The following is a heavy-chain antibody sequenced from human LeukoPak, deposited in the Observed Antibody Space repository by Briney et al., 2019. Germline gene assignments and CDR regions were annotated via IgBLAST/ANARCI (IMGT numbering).Heavy chain of an antibody. Sequence: ASVKVSCKASGYTFTGYYMHWVRQAPGQGLEWMGWINPNSGGTNYAQKFKGRVTMTRDTSISTAYRELSRLRSDDTAVYYCARGYSVYYYGSGSYRVDWFDPWGQGTLVTVSS. J-gene: IGHJ5*02. V-gene: IGHV1-2*02. CDR2: INPNSGGT. CDR3: ARGYSVYYYGSGSYRVDWFDP. CDR1: GYTFTGYY. D-gene: IGHD3-10*01.